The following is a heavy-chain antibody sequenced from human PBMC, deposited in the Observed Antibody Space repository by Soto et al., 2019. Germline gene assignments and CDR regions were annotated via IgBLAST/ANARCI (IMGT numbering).Heavy chain of an antibody. V-gene: IGHV3-30*18. CDR3: AKVRAYGSGSYYADY. D-gene: IGHD3-10*01. CDR2: ISYDGSNK. J-gene: IGHJ4*02. CDR1: GFTFSSYG. Sequence: QVQLVESGGGVVQPGRSLRLSCAASGFTFSSYGMHWVRQAPGKGLEWVAVISYDGSNKYYADSVKGRFTISRDNSKNTLYLQMNSLRAEDTAVYYCAKVRAYGSGSYYADYWGQGTLVTVSS.